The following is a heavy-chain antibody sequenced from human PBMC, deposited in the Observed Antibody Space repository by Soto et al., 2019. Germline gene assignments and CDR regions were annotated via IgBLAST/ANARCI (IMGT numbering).Heavy chain of an antibody. CDR2: ISPDNGNT. CDR1: GYTFISYG. Sequence: QVQLAQSGGEVKKPGASVRVSCKASGYTFISYGMSWVRQAPGQGLEWMGWISPDNGNTNYAQSFQGRASMSTDTSTSTAHMELRCLRSDDTAGYSCASDSQKCRVDAFDFWGQGTMVTVSS. CDR3: ASDSQKCRVDAFDF. J-gene: IGHJ3*01. V-gene: IGHV1-18*01.